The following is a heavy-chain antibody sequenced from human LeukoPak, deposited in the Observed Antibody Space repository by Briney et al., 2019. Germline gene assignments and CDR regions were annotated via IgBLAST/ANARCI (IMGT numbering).Heavy chain of an antibody. D-gene: IGHD5-18*01. CDR3: GRYSYGYGSRLGY. V-gene: IGHV3-48*03. Sequence: GGSLRLSCAASGFTFSSYEMNWVRQAPGKGLEWVSYISSSGSTIYYADSVKGRFTISRDNAVNSLYLQMNSLRAEDTAVYYCGRYSYGYGSRLGYWGQGTLVTVSS. J-gene: IGHJ4*02. CDR2: ISSSGSTI. CDR1: GFTFSSYE.